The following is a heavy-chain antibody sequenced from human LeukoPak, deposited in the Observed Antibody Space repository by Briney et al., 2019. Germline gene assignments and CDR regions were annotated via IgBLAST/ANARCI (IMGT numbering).Heavy chain of an antibody. CDR2: IYNRGTT. CDR1: GDSISSFY. D-gene: IGHD4-17*01. Sequence: PSETLSLTCTVSGDSISSFYWSWIRQPPGKGLEWIGYIYNRGTTNYNPSLKSRVTIAVDTSKNQFSLKLTSVTAADTAVYYCARDRSYGNNWFDPWGQGTLVTVS. V-gene: IGHV4-59*01. CDR3: ARDRSYGNNWFDP. J-gene: IGHJ5*02.